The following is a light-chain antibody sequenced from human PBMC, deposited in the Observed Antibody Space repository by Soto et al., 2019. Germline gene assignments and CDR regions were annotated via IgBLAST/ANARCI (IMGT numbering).Light chain of an antibody. CDR2: DVT. Sequence: QSALTQPRSVSGSPGQSVTISCTGTRSDVGGYNYVSWYQRHPGKAPKLIISDVTKRPSGVPDRFSGSKSGNTASLTISGLQAEDEADYDCCSYAGSDILIFGGGTKLTVL. J-gene: IGLJ2*01. CDR1: RSDVGGYNY. V-gene: IGLV2-11*01. CDR3: CSYAGSDILI.